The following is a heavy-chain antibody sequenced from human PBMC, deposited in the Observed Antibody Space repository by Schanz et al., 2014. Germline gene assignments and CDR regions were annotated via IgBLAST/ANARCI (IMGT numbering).Heavy chain of an antibody. CDR3: ARGIITMVRGGDVGAFDM. CDR2: ISYDGSSK. V-gene: IGHV3-33*01. D-gene: IGHD3-10*01. J-gene: IGHJ3*02. Sequence: VRLVEPGGGLVKPGGSLRLSCAASGFTFRSYGMHWVRQAPGKGLEWVALISYDGSSKNHADSVQGRFTISRDNSKNALYLQMDSLRAEDTAVYYCARGIITMVRGGDVGAFDMWGQGTMVTVSS. CDR1: GFTFRSYG.